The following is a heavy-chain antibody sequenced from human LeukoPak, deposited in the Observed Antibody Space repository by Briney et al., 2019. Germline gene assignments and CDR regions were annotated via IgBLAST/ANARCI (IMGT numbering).Heavy chain of an antibody. CDR2: IWYDGSNK. D-gene: IGHD3-10*01. CDR3: ARNYYGSGGSPLGGMDV. Sequence: PGGSLRLSCAASGFTFSSYGMHWVRQAPGKVLERVAVIWYDGSNKYYADSVRGRFTISRDNSKNTLYLQMNSLRAEDTAVYYCARNYYGSGGSPLGGMDVWGKGTTVTVSS. V-gene: IGHV3-33*01. J-gene: IGHJ6*04. CDR1: GFTFSSYG.